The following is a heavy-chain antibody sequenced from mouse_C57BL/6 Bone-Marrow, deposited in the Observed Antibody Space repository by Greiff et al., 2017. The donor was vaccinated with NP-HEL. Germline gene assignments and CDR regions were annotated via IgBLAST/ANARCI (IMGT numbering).Heavy chain of an antibody. CDR1: GYTFTSYG. CDR3: ARLELRSYYFDY. Sequence: QVQLQQSGAELVRPGASVKLSCKASGYTFTSYGISWVKQRTGQGLEWIGEIYPRSGNTYYNEKFKGKATLTADKSSSTAYMELRSLTSEESAVYFCARLELRSYYFDYWGQGTTLTVSS. CDR2: IYPRSGNT. V-gene: IGHV1-81*01. J-gene: IGHJ2*01. D-gene: IGHD1-1*01.